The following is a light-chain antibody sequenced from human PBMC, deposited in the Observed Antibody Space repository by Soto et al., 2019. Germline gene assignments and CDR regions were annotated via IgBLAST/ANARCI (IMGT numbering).Light chain of an antibody. CDR3: QQTNSLPRT. Sequence: DIQMTQPPSAVSASVGDRVTITCRASQGINSWLAWYQQKPGKAPKLLIYAASILESGVPSRFSGSGSGADFTLTISSLQPEDFATYYCQQTNSLPRTFGGGTKVDI. J-gene: IGKJ4*01. V-gene: IGKV1-12*01. CDR2: AAS. CDR1: QGINSW.